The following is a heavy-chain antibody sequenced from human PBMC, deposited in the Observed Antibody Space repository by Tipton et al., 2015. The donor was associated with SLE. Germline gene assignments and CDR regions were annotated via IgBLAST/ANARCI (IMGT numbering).Heavy chain of an antibody. CDR1: GGSFSGYY. CDR3: ARGLFRSHDDFWSGSHYFDY. J-gene: IGHJ4*02. V-gene: IGHV4-34*01. Sequence: TLSLTCAVYGGSFSGYYWSWIRQPPGKGLEWIGEINHSGSTNYNPSLKSRVTISVDTSKNQFSLKLSSVTAADTAVYYCARGLFRSHDDFWSGSHYFDYWGQGTLVTVSS. CDR2: INHSGST. D-gene: IGHD3-3*01.